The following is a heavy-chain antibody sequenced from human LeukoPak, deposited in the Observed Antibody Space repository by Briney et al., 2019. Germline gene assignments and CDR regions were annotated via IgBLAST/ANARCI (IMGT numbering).Heavy chain of an antibody. D-gene: IGHD3-10*01. CDR1: GFXFSYYE. J-gene: IGHJ4*02. V-gene: IGHV3-48*03. CDR2: ISGTGGTI. Sequence: GGSLRLSCAASGFXFSYYEMNWVRQAPGKGQDWVSYISGTGGTIYYADSVKGRFTISRDNVKNSLYLQMSSLRAEDTAVYFCARERNGVFDHWGQGTLVTVSS. CDR3: ARERNGVFDH.